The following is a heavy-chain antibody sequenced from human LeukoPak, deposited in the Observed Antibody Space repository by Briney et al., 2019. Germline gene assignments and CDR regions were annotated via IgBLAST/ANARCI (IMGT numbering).Heavy chain of an antibody. V-gene: IGHV4-30-2*01. CDR1: GGSISSGGYS. J-gene: IGHJ2*01. CDR3: ARALWGYFDL. CDR2: IYHSGST. D-gene: IGHD3-10*01. Sequence: SQTLSLTCAVSGGSISSGGYSWSWLRQPPGTGLEWIGYIYHSGSTYYNPSLKSRVTISVDRSKNQFSLKLSSVTAADTAVYYCARALWGYFDLWGRGTLVTVSS.